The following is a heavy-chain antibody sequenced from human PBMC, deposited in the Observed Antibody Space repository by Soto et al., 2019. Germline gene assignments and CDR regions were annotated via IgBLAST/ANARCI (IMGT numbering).Heavy chain of an antibody. J-gene: IGHJ4*02. V-gene: IGHV4-4*07. Sequence: SETLSLTCTVSGGSIIGYYWSCIRQPAGKGLEWIGRIYSDGSTNYNPSLKSRVTMSVDTSKNQFSLKLTSMTAADTAMYYCARMRAAGTFDYWGQGTLVTVSS. CDR3: ARMRAAGTFDY. CDR1: GGSIIGYY. D-gene: IGHD6-13*01. CDR2: IYSDGST.